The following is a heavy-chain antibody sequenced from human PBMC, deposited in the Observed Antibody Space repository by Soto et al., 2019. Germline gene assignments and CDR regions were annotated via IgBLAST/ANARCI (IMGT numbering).Heavy chain of an antibody. D-gene: IGHD3-10*01. CDR2: MNPNSGNT. CDR3: ARVGGYGSGSYFYV. J-gene: IGHJ6*02. V-gene: IGHV1-8*01. Sequence: SXKVSLRASGYTXTSYDMHLVRQATGQGLEWIGWMNPNSGNTGYAQKFQGIVTMTRNTSISRAYMELSTMRSEDTAVYYCARVGGYGSGSYFYVWGQGTTGTVS. CDR1: GYTXTSYD.